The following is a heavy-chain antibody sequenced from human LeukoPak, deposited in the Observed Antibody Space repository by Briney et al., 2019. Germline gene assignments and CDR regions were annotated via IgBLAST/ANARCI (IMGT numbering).Heavy chain of an antibody. CDR1: GDSVSTNSVA. V-gene: IGHV6-1*01. J-gene: IGHJ4*02. CDR2: TYYRSKWHY. CDR3: ARAVIGTTRYFES. D-gene: IGHD1-1*01. Sequence: SQTLSLTCAISGDSVSTNSVAYNWSRQSPSRRLEWLGRTYYRSKWHYEYAVSVRSRITVNLDTSKNQFSLQLNSVPPDDTAVYYCARAVIGTTRYFESWGQGTLVTVSS.